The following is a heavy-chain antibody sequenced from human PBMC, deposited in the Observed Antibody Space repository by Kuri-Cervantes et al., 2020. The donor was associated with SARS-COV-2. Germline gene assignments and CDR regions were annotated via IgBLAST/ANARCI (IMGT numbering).Heavy chain of an antibody. CDR3: ARRIRIAARPHYMDV. V-gene: IGHV3-20*04. Sequence: GESLKISCAASGFTFDDYGMSWVRQAPGKGLEWVSGINWNGSSTGYADSVKGRFTISRDNAKNSLYLQMNSLRAEDTAVYYCARRIRIAARPHYMDVWGKGTTVTVSS. CDR1: GFTFDDYG. D-gene: IGHD6-6*01. J-gene: IGHJ6*03. CDR2: INWNGSST.